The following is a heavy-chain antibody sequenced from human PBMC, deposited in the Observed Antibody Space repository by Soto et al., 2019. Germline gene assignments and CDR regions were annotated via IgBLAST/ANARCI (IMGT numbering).Heavy chain of an antibody. CDR2: IYYSGST. V-gene: IGHV4-31*01. J-gene: IGHJ5*02. CDR3: ARGVAS. Sequence: QVQLQESGPGLVKPSQTLSLTCTVSGGSISSGGYYWSWIRQHPGKGLEWIGYIYYSGSTSYNPXLXSXXTILVDTSKNQFSLRLSSVTAAATAVYYCARGVASWGQGTLVTVSS. D-gene: IGHD2-15*01. CDR1: GGSISSGGYY.